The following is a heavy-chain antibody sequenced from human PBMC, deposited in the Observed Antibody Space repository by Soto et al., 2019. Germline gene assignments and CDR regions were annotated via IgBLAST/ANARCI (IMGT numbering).Heavy chain of an antibody. Sequence: GASVKVSCKASGGTFSSYTISWVRQAPGQGLEWMGRIIPILGIANCAQKFQGRVTITADKSTSTAYMELSSLRSEDTAVYYCARGAGNWNYYYYYYMEVWGKGTTVTVSS. J-gene: IGHJ6*03. CDR2: IIPILGIA. CDR3: ARGAGNWNYYYYYYMEV. CDR1: GGTFSSYT. D-gene: IGHD1-20*01. V-gene: IGHV1-69*02.